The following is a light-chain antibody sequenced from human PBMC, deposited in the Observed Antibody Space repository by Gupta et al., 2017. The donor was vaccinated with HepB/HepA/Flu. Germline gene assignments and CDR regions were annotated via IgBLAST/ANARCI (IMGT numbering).Light chain of an antibody. CDR2: WAS. CDR1: QSGFYSSTNKNY. J-gene: IGKJ2*01. Sequence: DIVVTQSPDSLPVSLGERATINCKSRQSGFYSSTNKNYLAWYQQKPGQPPTLLIYWASSRESGVPDRFSGRGSGTDFTLTINSLQAEDVAVYYCQQEDSAPYTFGQGTKMDIK. CDR3: QQEDSAPYT. V-gene: IGKV4-1*01.